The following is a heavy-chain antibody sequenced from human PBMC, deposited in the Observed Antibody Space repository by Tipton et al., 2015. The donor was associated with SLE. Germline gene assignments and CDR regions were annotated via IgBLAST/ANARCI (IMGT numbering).Heavy chain of an antibody. CDR2: INHSGST. Sequence: TLSLTCAVYGGSFSGYYWSWIRQPPGKGLEWIGEINHSGSTNYNPSLKSRVTISVDTSKNQFSLKLSSVTAADTAVYYCARATHNSGADAFDIWGQGTMVTVSS. CDR1: GGSFSGYY. CDR3: ARATHNSGADAFDI. D-gene: IGHD3-22*01. V-gene: IGHV4-34*01. J-gene: IGHJ3*02.